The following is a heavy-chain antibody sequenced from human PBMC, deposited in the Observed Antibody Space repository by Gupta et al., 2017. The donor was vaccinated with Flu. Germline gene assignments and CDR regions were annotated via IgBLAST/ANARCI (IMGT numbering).Heavy chain of an antibody. V-gene: IGHV4-59*01. Sequence: QVQLQESGPGLVKPSETLSLTCPVSGGSISSYYWSWIRQPPGKGLEWIGYIYYSGSTNYNPSLKSRVTISVDTSKNQFSLKLSSVTAADTAVYYCARGGSSPNFDYWGQGTLVTVSS. CDR3: ARGGSSPNFDY. J-gene: IGHJ4*02. CDR1: GGSISSYY. CDR2: IYYSGST. D-gene: IGHD6-13*01.